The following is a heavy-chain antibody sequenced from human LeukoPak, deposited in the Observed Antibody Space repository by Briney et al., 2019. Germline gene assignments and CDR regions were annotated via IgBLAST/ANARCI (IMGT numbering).Heavy chain of an antibody. V-gene: IGHV3-53*01. J-gene: IGHJ3*02. CDR1: GFTVSSNY. Sequence: PGGSLRLSCAASGFTVSSNYMSWVRQAPGKGLEWVSVIYSGGSTYYADSVKGRFTISRGNSKNTLYLQMNSLRAEDTAVYYCARDLTGQLFAFDIWGQGTMVTVSS. CDR2: IYSGGST. D-gene: IGHD6-13*01. CDR3: ARDLTGQLFAFDI.